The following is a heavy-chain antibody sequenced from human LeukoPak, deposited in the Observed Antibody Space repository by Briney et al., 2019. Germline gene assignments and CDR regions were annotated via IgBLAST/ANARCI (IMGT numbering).Heavy chain of an antibody. V-gene: IGHV1-69*02. CDR2: IIPILGIA. CDR3: ARSFGIYGSGSYYPNFPRFDY. J-gene: IGHJ4*02. Sequence: SVKVSCKASGGTFSSYTISWVRQAPGQGLEWMGRIIPILGIANYAQKFQGRVTITADKSTSTAYMELSSLRSEDTAVYYCARSFGIYGSGSYYPNFPRFDYWGQGTLVTVSS. CDR1: GGTFSSYT. D-gene: IGHD3-10*01.